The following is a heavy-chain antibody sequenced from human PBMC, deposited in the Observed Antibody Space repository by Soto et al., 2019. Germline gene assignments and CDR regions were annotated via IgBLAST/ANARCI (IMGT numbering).Heavy chain of an antibody. Sequence: SETLSLTCAVYGGSFSGYYWSWIRQPPGKGLEWIGEINHSGSTNYNPSLKSRVTISVDTSKNQFSLKLSSVTAADTAVYYCARVGVVVVAATPFFDYWGQGTLVTVSS. V-gene: IGHV4-34*01. CDR3: ARVGVVVVAATPFFDY. CDR1: GGSFSGYY. CDR2: INHSGST. D-gene: IGHD2-15*01. J-gene: IGHJ4*02.